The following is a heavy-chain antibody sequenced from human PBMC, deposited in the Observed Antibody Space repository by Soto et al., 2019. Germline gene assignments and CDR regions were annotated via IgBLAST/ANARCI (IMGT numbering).Heavy chain of an antibody. J-gene: IGHJ4*02. CDR1: GGTLSRSA. Sequence: QVQLVQSGAEVKKPGSSVKVSCKASGGTLSRSAISWVRQATGQGLEWMGGIIPIFGPAIYGQKFRGRVRIIADESTRTAYMEISSLRSDDTAVYYCGTGSSWTKVESWGQGTLVTVSS. V-gene: IGHV1-69*01. CDR3: GTGSSWTKVES. CDR2: IIPIFGPA. D-gene: IGHD6-13*01.